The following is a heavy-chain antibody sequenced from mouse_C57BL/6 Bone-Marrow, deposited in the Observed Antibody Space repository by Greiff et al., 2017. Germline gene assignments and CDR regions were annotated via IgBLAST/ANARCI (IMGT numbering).Heavy chain of an antibody. Sequence: VQLQQPGAELVMPGASVKLSCKASGYTFTSYWMHWVKQRPGQGLEWIGVIDPSDSYTNYNQKFKGKSTLTVDKSSSTAYMQLSSLTSEDSAVYYCARSDYGSSDWYFDVGGTGTTVTVSS. CDR3: ARSDYGSSDWYFDV. D-gene: IGHD1-1*01. CDR1: GYTFTSYW. V-gene: IGHV1-69*01. CDR2: IDPSDSYT. J-gene: IGHJ1*03.